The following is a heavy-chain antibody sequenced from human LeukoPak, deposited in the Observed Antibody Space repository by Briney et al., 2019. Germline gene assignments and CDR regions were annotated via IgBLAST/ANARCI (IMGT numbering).Heavy chain of an antibody. CDR1: GGSISSYY. CDR3: ARHAAYGGNSGYFQH. D-gene: IGHD2-21*02. CDR2: IYTSGST. Sequence: PSQTLSLTCTVSGGSISSYYWSWIRQPAGKGLEWIGRIYTSGSTNYNPSLKSRVTMSVDTSKNQFSLKLSSVTAADTAVYYCARHAAYGGNSGYFQHWGQGTLVTVSS. V-gene: IGHV4-4*07. J-gene: IGHJ1*01.